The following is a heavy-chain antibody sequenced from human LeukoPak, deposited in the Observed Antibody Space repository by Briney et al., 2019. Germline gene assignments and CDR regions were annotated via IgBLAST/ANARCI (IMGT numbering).Heavy chain of an antibody. Sequence: SETLSLTCAVYGGSFSGYYWSWIRQPPRKGLEWIGEINHSGSTNYNPSLKSRVTISVDTSKNQFSLKLSSVTAADTAVYYCARAPIVVVPAASMRYYYGMDVWGKGTTVTVSS. V-gene: IGHV4-34*01. CDR2: INHSGST. J-gene: IGHJ6*04. D-gene: IGHD2-2*01. CDR1: GGSFSGYY. CDR3: ARAPIVVVPAASMRYYYGMDV.